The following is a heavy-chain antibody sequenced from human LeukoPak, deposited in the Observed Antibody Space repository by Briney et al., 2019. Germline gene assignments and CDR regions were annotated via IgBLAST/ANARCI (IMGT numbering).Heavy chain of an antibody. D-gene: IGHD3-16*01. CDR2: ISYDGSDK. V-gene: IGHV3-30*18. CDR1: GFTFSSYG. CDR3: ANVGGTDYYYYYGMDV. Sequence: QPGGSLRLSCAASGFTFSSYGMHWVRQAPGKGLEWVAVISYDGSDKYYADSVKGRFTISRDNSKNTLYLQMNSLRAEDTAVYYCANVGGTDYYYYYGMDVWGQRTTVTVSS. J-gene: IGHJ6*02.